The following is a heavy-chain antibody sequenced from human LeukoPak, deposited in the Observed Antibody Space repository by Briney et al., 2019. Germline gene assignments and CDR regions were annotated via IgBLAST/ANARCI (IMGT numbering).Heavy chain of an antibody. Sequence: GGSLRLSCAASGFTFSSYWTHWVRQAPGKGLVWVSRINSDGRSTRSADSVKGRFNISRDNPKNTLYLQMNSLRTEDTAVYYCARDQLYCSGGICYFDYWGQGTLVTVSS. D-gene: IGHD2-15*01. CDR2: INSDGRST. V-gene: IGHV3-74*01. J-gene: IGHJ4*02. CDR1: GFTFSSYW. CDR3: ARDQLYCSGGICYFDY.